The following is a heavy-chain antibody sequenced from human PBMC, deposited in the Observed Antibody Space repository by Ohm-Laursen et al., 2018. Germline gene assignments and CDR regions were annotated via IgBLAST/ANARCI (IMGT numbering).Heavy chain of an antibody. Sequence: LSLTCAASGFTFSSYGMHWVRQAPGKGLEWVAIISYDGTNKYYADSVKGRFTISRDNSKNTLYLQMNSLRGEDTAVYYCAKSRYPYCGDTSCNVGGMDVWGQGTTVTVSS. V-gene: IGHV3-30*18. CDR3: AKSRYPYCGDTSCNVGGMDV. CDR1: GFTFSSYG. J-gene: IGHJ6*02. D-gene: IGHD2-2*01. CDR2: ISYDGTNK.